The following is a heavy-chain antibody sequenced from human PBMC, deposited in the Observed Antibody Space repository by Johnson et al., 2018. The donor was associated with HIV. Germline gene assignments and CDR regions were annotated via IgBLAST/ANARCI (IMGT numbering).Heavy chain of an antibody. Sequence: VPLVESGGGVVRPGGSLRLSCAASGFRFDDYGMSWVRQAPGKGLEWVSGIDWNGGSTGYADSVKGRFTISRDNAKNSMYLQMNSLRAEDTAVYYCAREATYYDYVWGSYAFDIWGQGTMVTVSS. V-gene: IGHV3-20*04. CDR1: GFRFDDYG. D-gene: IGHD3-16*01. CDR3: AREATYYDYVWGSYAFDI. J-gene: IGHJ3*02. CDR2: IDWNGGST.